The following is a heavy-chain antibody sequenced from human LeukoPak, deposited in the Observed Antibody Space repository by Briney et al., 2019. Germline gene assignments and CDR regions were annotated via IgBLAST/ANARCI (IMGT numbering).Heavy chain of an antibody. CDR2: INHSGST. CDR3: AIAYSNGWYPPHDAFDI. Sequence: SETLSLTCAVYGGSFSGYYWSWIRQPPGKGLEWIGEINHSGSTNYNPSLKSRVTISVDTSKNQFSLKLSSVTAADTAVYYCAIAYSNGWYPPHDAFDIWGQGTMVTVSS. D-gene: IGHD6-19*01. V-gene: IGHV4-34*01. CDR1: GGSFSGYY. J-gene: IGHJ3*02.